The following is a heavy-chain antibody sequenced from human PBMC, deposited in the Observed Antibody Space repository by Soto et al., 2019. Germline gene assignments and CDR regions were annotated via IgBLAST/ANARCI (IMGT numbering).Heavy chain of an antibody. Sequence: GGSLRLSCAASGFSFSSFGMHWVRQAPGKGLEWVSSISSSSSYIYYADSVKGRFTISRDNAKNSLYLQMNSLRAEDTAVYYCARQSTRIIVALDYWGQGTLVTGSS. CDR3: ARQSTRIIVALDY. CDR1: GFSFSSFG. D-gene: IGHD5-12*01. V-gene: IGHV3-21*01. CDR2: ISSSSSYI. J-gene: IGHJ4*02.